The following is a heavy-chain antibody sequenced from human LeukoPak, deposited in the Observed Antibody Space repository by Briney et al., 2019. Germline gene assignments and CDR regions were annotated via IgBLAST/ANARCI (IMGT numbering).Heavy chain of an antibody. CDR2: ISSNGGTT. J-gene: IGHJ4*02. CDR1: RFTFSSYA. D-gene: IGHD6-19*01. Sequence: GGSLRLSCSASRFTFSSYAMHWVRQAPGKGLEYVSTISSNGGTTYYADPVKGRFTISRDNSKNTLYLQMSSLRAEDTAVYYCVRGAYSSGWFLGYFDYWGQGTLVTVSS. CDR3: VRGAYSSGWFLGYFDY. V-gene: IGHV3-64D*06.